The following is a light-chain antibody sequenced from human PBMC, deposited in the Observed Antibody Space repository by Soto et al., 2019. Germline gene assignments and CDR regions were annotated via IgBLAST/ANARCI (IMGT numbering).Light chain of an antibody. V-gene: IGKV4-1*01. J-gene: IGKJ1*01. CDR2: WAS. CDR3: QPYYTTPWT. Sequence: DIVMTQSPDSLAVSLGERATINCKSSQSVLYSSNNKNHLAWYQQKSGQPPKLLIYWASTRESGVPDRFRGSGSGTDYTLTISSIQSLDVVVIYSQPYYTTPWTFGQGTNVEIK. CDR1: QSVLYSSNNKNH.